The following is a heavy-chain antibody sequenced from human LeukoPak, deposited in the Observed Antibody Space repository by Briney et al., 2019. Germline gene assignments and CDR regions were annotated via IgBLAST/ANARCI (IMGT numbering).Heavy chain of an antibody. CDR2: ISSSGSAI. CDR1: RFTFSSYE. CDR3: ARTYYYGSGTYGMDV. V-gene: IGHV3-48*03. D-gene: IGHD3-10*01. J-gene: IGHJ6*04. Sequence: GGSLRLSCAASRFTFSSYEMNWVRQAPGKGLEWVSYISSSGSAIYYADSVKGRFTISRDNAKNSLYLQMNSLRAEGTAVYYCARTYYYGSGTYGMDVWGRGTTVTVSS.